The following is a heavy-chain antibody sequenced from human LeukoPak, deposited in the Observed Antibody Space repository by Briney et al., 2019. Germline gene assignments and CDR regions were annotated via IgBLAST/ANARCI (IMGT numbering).Heavy chain of an antibody. CDR1: GGSISSGTCY. CDR3: ARDHSTSYYGMDV. D-gene: IGHD6-13*01. J-gene: IGHJ6*02. CDR2: IYSSGST. V-gene: IGHV4-61*02. Sequence: SQTLSLTCTVSGGSISSGTCYWSWIRQPAGKGLESIGRIYSSGSTNYNPSLKSRVTISIDASKNQFSLKLSSVTAADSAVYYCARDHSTSYYGMDVWGQGTSVIVSS.